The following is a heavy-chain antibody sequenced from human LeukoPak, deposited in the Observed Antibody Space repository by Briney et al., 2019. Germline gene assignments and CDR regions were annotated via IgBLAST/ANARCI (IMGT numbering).Heavy chain of an antibody. CDR1: GFTFSSYG. CDR3: ARGAYYYED. Sequence: GGSLRLACAASGFTFSSYGMVWVRQAPGKGLEWVSAISYDGRSELYAESVKGRFTISRDNSKRTLYLQMNSLRAEDTAVYYCARGAYYYEDWGQGTLVTVSS. J-gene: IGHJ4*02. CDR2: ISYDGRSE. V-gene: IGHV3-30*03. D-gene: IGHD3-22*01.